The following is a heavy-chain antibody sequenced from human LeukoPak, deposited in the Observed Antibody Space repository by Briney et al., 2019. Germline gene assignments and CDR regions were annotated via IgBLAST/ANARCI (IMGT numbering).Heavy chain of an antibody. D-gene: IGHD6-19*01. CDR2: IYYSGST. Sequence: GSLRLSCAASGFTFSSFTMTWIRQPPGKGLEWIGSIYYSGSTYYNPSLKSRVTISVDTSKNQFSLKLSSVTAADTAVYYCARHGVAVAVDYWGQGTLVTVSS. V-gene: IGHV4-39*01. J-gene: IGHJ4*02. CDR1: GFTFSSFT. CDR3: ARHGVAVAVDY.